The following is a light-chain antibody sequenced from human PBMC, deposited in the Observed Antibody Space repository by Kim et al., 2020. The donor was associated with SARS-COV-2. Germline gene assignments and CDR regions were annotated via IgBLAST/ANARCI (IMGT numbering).Light chain of an antibody. CDR1: SSNIGNNA. CDR2: YDD. Sequence: RQRVTISCSGSSSNIGNNAVNWYQQLPGKAPKLLIYYDDLLPSGVSDRFSCSKSGTAASLAISGLQSEDEADYYCAAWDDSLNGPVFGGGTQLTVL. V-gene: IGLV1-36*01. CDR3: AAWDDSLNGPV. J-gene: IGLJ3*02.